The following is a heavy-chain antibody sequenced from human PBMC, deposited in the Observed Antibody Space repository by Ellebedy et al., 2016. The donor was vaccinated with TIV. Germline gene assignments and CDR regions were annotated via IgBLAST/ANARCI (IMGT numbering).Heavy chain of an antibody. J-gene: IGHJ5*02. V-gene: IGHV1-2*02. Sequence: AASVKVSCKASGYSFTDSYVHWVRQAPGQGLQWMGWINPDSGETHYAEYFQGRVTMTRDTSSSTTYMQLTRLRSDDTAVYYCVRDATELSRRGRLNWFVPWGQGTLVTVSA. CDR3: VRDATELSRRGRLNWFVP. CDR2: INPDSGET. CDR1: GYSFTDSY. D-gene: IGHD3-16*02.